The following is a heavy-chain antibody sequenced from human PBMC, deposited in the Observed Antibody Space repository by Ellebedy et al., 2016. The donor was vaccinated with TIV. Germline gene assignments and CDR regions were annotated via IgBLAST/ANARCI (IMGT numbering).Heavy chain of an antibody. CDR3: ARGVWFDP. J-gene: IGHJ5*02. CDR2: ISASAIMT. CDR1: GFSFNTCD. Sequence: GESLKISCAASGFSFNTCDMNWFRQAPGKGLEWVSYISASAIMTSYADSVKGRFTVSRDNAKNTLYLQMNSLRADDTAVYYCARGVWFDPWGQGTLVTVSS. V-gene: IGHV3-48*01.